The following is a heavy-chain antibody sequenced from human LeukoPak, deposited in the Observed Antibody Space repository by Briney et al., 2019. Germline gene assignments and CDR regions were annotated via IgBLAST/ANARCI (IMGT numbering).Heavy chain of an antibody. CDR3: AQRWGSSNGAGPLGY. J-gene: IGHJ4*02. CDR1: GFTFRSYA. D-gene: IGHD7-27*01. Sequence: GWSLRLSCAASGFTFRSYAMSWVRQAPGKGLVWVSEISTSGGSTYYADSVKGRFTISRDNSKNTLYLQMNSLRAEDTAVYYCAQRWGSSNGAGPLGYWGQGTLVTVSS. V-gene: IGHV3-23*01. CDR2: ISTSGGST.